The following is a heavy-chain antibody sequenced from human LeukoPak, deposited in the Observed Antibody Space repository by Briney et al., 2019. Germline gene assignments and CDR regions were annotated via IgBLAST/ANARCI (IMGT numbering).Heavy chain of an antibody. V-gene: IGHV4-59*13. CDR1: GGSISSYY. CDR2: IYYSGST. CDR3: ARGYYDSSGYPEYFQH. J-gene: IGHJ1*01. Sequence: SETLSLTCTVSGGSISSYYWSWIRQPPGKGLEWIGYIYYSGSTNYSPSLKSRVTISVDTSKNQFSLKLSSVTAADTAVYYCARGYYDSSGYPEYFQHWGQGTLVTVSS. D-gene: IGHD3-22*01.